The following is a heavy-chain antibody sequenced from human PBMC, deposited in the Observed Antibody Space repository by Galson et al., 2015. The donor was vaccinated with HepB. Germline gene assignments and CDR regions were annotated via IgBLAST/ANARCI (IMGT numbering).Heavy chain of an antibody. J-gene: IGHJ4*02. CDR3: TTVSTYYYDSSGYYSVDY. CDR2: IKSKTDGGKT. Sequence: SLRLSCAASGFTFSNAWMSWVRQAPGKGLEWVGRIKSKTDGGKTDYAATVKGRFTISRDNSKNTLYLQMNSLKNEETAVYYCTTVSTYYYDSSGYYSVDYWGQGTLVTVSS. D-gene: IGHD3-22*01. V-gene: IGHV3-15*01. CDR1: GFTFSNAW.